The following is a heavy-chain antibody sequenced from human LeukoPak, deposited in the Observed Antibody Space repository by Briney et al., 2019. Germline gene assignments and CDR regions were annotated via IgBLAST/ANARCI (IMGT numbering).Heavy chain of an antibody. D-gene: IGHD7-27*01. Sequence: GESLKISCKASGYSFTSYWIGWVRQMPGEGLEWMGIIDPSDSDIRYTPSFQGQVTISADKSLSTAYLQWNSLKASDTAIYYCARQTAMGRSGDYWGQGTLVTVPS. V-gene: IGHV5-51*01. J-gene: IGHJ4*02. CDR2: IDPSDSDI. CDR1: GYSFTSYW. CDR3: ARQTAMGRSGDY.